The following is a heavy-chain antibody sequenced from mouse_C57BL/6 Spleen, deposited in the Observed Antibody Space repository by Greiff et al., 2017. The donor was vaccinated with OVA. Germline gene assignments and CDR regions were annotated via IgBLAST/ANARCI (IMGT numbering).Heavy chain of an antibody. V-gene: IGHV7-3*01. J-gene: IGHJ2*01. CDR1: GFTFTDYY. D-gene: IGHD2-3*01. Sequence: EVKLVESGGGLVQPGGSLSLSCAASGFTFTDYYMSWVRQPPGKALEWLGFIRNKANGYTTEYSASVKGRFTISRDNSQSILYLQMNALRAEDSATYYCARSLYDGYYEGDYWGQGTTLTVSS. CDR2: IRNKANGYTT. CDR3: ARSLYDGYYEGDY.